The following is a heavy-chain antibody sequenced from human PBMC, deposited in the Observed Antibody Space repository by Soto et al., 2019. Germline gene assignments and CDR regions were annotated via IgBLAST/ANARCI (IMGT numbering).Heavy chain of an antibody. D-gene: IGHD6-19*01. CDR3: ARDYSPDLYSSGPIDY. CDR2: ISAYNGNT. Sequence: GASVKVSCKASGYTFTSYGISWVRQAPGQGLEWMGWISAYNGNTNYAQKLQGRVTMTTDTSTSTAYMELRSLRPDDTAVYYCARDYSPDLYSSGPIDYWGQGTLVTVSS. V-gene: IGHV1-18*01. J-gene: IGHJ4*02. CDR1: GYTFTSYG.